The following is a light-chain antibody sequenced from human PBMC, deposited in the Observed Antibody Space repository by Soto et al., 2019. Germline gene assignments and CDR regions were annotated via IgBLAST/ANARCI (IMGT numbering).Light chain of an antibody. CDR3: QQYGSSPFT. V-gene: IGKV3-20*01. J-gene: IGKJ3*01. CDR1: QSVSSSY. CDR2: GAS. Sequence: EIVLTQSPGTLSLSPGERATLSCRASQSVSSSYLAWYQQKPGQTPRLLFYGASSRATGIPDRFSGSGSGTDFPLTISRLEPEDFAVYYCQQYGSSPFTFGPGTKVDIK.